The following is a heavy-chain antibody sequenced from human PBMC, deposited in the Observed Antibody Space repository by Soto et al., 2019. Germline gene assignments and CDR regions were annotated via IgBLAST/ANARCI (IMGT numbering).Heavy chain of an antibody. Sequence: QVQLVQSGAEVKRPGASVRLSCKASGYTFTKYTIHWVRQAPGQGLEWMGWINAGTGNTKYSQKFQGRLTTARDTSASTAYMDLSSLTSEDTAVYYCARGEGYCSGAICFRWFDPWGQGSLLTVSS. CDR2: INAGTGNT. D-gene: IGHD2-15*01. CDR3: ARGEGYCSGAICFRWFDP. CDR1: GYTFTKYT. V-gene: IGHV1-3*01. J-gene: IGHJ5*02.